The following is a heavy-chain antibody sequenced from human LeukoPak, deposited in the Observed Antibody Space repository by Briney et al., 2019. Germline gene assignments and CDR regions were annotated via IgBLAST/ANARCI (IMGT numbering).Heavy chain of an antibody. CDR3: AKEYPYDILTGYYRSPIDY. Sequence: GGSLRLSCAASGFTFNTYAMHWVRQAPDKGLEWVALPSYDGNTKYYADSVKGRFTISRDISKNTLYLQMNSLRAEDTAVYYCAKEYPYDILTGYYRSPIDYWGQGTLVTVSS. J-gene: IGHJ4*02. V-gene: IGHV3-30*04. D-gene: IGHD3-9*01. CDR2: PSYDGNTK. CDR1: GFTFNTYA.